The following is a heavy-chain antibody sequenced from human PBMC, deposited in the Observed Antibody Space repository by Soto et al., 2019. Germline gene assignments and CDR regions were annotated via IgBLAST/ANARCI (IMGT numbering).Heavy chain of an antibody. Sequence: VQLLESGGCLVQPGGSLRLSCAASGFTFSSYAMRWVRQAPGKGLEWVSAISGSCGSTYYADSVKGRFTISRDNSKNTLYLQMTSLRAEDTAVYYCAKGDDLYDFWSGYWSWFDYCGKGTLVTVSS. D-gene: IGHD3-3*01. CDR1: GFTFSSYA. J-gene: IGHJ4*02. V-gene: IGHV3-23*01. CDR3: AKGDDLYDFWSGYWSWFDY. CDR2: ISGSCGST.